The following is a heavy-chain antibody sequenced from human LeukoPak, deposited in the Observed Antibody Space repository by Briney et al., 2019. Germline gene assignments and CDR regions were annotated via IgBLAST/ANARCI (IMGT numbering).Heavy chain of an antibody. CDR3: ARDKYYDFWSGYFDY. Sequence: GGSLRLSCAASGFTFSSYWMSWVRQAPGKGLEWVANIKQDGSEEYYVDSVKGRFTISRDNAKNSLYLQMNSLRAEDTAVYYCARDKYYDFWSGYFDYWGQGTLVTVSS. V-gene: IGHV3-7*01. D-gene: IGHD3-3*01. J-gene: IGHJ4*02. CDR2: IKQDGSEE. CDR1: GFTFSSYW.